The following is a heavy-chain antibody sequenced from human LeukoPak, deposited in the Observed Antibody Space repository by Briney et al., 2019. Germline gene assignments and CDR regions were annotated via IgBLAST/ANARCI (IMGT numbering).Heavy chain of an antibody. J-gene: IGHJ4*02. CDR2: IYSGGGT. CDR3: AREEDTAMAFDY. V-gene: IGHV3-53*01. Sequence: GGSLRLSCAAPGFTVSSNYMSWVRQAPGKGLEWVSVIYSGGGTYYADSVKGRFTISRDNSKNTLYLQMNSLRAEDTAVYYCAREEDTAMAFDYWGQGTLVTVSS. D-gene: IGHD5-18*01. CDR1: GFTVSSNY.